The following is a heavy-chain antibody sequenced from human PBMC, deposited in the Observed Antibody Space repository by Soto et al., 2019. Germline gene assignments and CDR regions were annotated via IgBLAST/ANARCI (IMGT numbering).Heavy chain of an antibody. Sequence: SETLSLTCTVSGGSISSGGYYWSWIRQHPGKSLEWIGYIYYSGSTYYNPSLKSRVTISVDTSKNQFSLKLSSVTAADTAVYYCARVGRIVVVPAVPGWFDPWGQGTLVTVSS. J-gene: IGHJ5*02. V-gene: IGHV4-31*03. CDR2: IYYSGST. D-gene: IGHD2-2*01. CDR1: GGSISSGGYY. CDR3: ARVGRIVVVPAVPGWFDP.